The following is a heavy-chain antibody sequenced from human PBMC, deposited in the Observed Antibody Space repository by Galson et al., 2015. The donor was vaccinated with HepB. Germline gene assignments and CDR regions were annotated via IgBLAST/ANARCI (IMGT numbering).Heavy chain of an antibody. CDR3: ASAVAGPQDYYYGMDV. CDR1: GYTFTSYY. Sequence: SVKVSCKASGYTFTSYYMHWVRQAPGQGLEWMGIINPSGGSTSYVQKFQGRVTMTRDTSTSTVYMELSSLRSEDTAVYYCASAVAGPQDYYYGMDVWGQGTTVTVSS. D-gene: IGHD6-19*01. CDR2: INPSGGST. J-gene: IGHJ6*02. V-gene: IGHV1-46*03.